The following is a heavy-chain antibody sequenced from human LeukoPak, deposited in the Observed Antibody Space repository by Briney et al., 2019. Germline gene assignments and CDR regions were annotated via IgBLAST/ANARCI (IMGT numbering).Heavy chain of an antibody. Sequence: PSETLSLTCAVYGGSFSGYYWSWIRQSPGKGLEWIGEINHSGSTNYNPSLKSRVTISVDTSKNQFSLKLSSVTAADTAVYYCARGGVGYSYGTPKTYYYYMDVWGKGTTVTVSS. CDR1: GGSFSGYY. J-gene: IGHJ6*03. V-gene: IGHV4-34*01. D-gene: IGHD5-18*01. CDR2: INHSGST. CDR3: ARGGVGYSYGTPKTYYYYMDV.